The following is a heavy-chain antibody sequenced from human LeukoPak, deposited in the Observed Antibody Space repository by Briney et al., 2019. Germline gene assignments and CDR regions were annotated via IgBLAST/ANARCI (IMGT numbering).Heavy chain of an antibody. Sequence: GGSLRLSCAASGFILSSYWMSWVRQAPGKGLEWVANIKQDGSEKHYVDSVKGRFTISRDNATNSLYLQMNSLRAEDTGVYYCARYSGNPASFEYWGQGTLVTVSS. J-gene: IGHJ4*02. V-gene: IGHV3-7*01. CDR1: GFILSSYW. CDR2: IKQDGSEK. CDR3: ARYSGNPASFEY. D-gene: IGHD1-26*01.